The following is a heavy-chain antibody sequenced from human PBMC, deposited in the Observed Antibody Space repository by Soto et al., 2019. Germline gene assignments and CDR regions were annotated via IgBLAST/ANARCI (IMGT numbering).Heavy chain of an antibody. CDR2: ISYDGSNK. CDR1: GFTFSSYG. Sequence: QVQLVESGGGVVQPGRSLRLSCAASGFTFSSYGMHWVRQAPGKGLEWVAVISYDGSNKYYADSVKGRFTISRDNSKNTLYLQMNSLRAEDTAVYYCATRRAYYMLPGYPAPFDYWGQGTLVTVSS. CDR3: ATRRAYYMLPGYPAPFDY. D-gene: IGHD3-9*01. J-gene: IGHJ4*02. V-gene: IGHV3-30*03.